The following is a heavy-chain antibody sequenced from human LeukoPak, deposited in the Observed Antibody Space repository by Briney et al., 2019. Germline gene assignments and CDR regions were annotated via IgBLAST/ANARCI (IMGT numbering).Heavy chain of an antibody. CDR1: GGSISSYY. CDR2: IYYSGST. D-gene: IGHD2-21*02. Sequence: SETLSLTCTVSGGSISSYYWSWIRQPPGKGLEWIGYIYYSGSTNYNPSLKSRVTISVDTSKNQFSLKLSSVTAADTAVYYCARNIVVVTASLGAFDIWGQGTMVTVSS. V-gene: IGHV4-59*01. CDR3: ARNIVVVTASLGAFDI. J-gene: IGHJ3*02.